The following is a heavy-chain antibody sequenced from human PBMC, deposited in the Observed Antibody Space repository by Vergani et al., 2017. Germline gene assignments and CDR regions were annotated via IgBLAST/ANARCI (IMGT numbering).Heavy chain of an antibody. CDR1: ADSISSGSYY. V-gene: IGHV4-39*01. D-gene: IGHD3-10*01. CDR2: IYYSGLT. J-gene: IGHJ4*02. Sequence: QLQLQQSGPGLVKPSETLFLTCTVSADSISSGSYYWGWIRQPPGKSLEWIGSIYYSGLTYYNPSLKSRVAISVDTSKNLISLKLNSVTAADTTLEYCCRHVGSGNFYHLFDSWGQGTLVTVSS. CDR3: CRHVGSGNFYHLFDS.